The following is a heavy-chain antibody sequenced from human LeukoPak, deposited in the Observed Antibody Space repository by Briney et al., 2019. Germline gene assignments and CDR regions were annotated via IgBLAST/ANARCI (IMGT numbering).Heavy chain of an antibody. CDR1: GYTFTGYY. CDR3: ARGSGDSVYDLVWFDP. V-gene: IGHV1-2*02. J-gene: IGHJ5*02. CDR2: INPNSGGT. Sequence: ASVKVSCKASGYTFTGYYMHWVRHAPGQGLEWMGWINPNSGGTNYAQKFQGRVTMTRDTSISTAYMELSRLRADDTAVYYCARGSGDSVYDLVWFDPWGQGTMVTVSS. D-gene: IGHD5/OR15-5a*01.